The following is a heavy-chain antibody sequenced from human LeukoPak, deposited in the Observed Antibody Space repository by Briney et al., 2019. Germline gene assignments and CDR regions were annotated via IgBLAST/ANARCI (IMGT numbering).Heavy chain of an antibody. CDR1: GGSFSGYY. V-gene: IGHV4-34*01. CDR2: INHSGST. Sequence: SETLSLTCAVYGGSFSGYYWSWIRQPPGKGLEWIGEINHSGSTNYNPSLKSRVTKSVDTSKNQFSLKLSSVTAADTAVYYCARGRSIAAALYWFDPWGQGTLVTVSS. CDR3: ARGRSIAAALYWFDP. J-gene: IGHJ5*02. D-gene: IGHD6-13*01.